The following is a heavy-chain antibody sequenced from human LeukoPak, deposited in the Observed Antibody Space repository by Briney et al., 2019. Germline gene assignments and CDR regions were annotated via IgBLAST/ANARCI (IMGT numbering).Heavy chain of an antibody. J-gene: IGHJ3*02. CDR3: ARAFGDDAFDI. CDR1: GFTFSSYD. V-gene: IGHV3-13*01. Sequence: PGGSLRLSCAASGFTFSSYDMHWVRHATGKGLEWVSAIGTVGDTYYPGSVKGRFTISRENAKNSLYLQMNSLRAGDTAVYYCARAFGDDAFDIWGQGTMVTVSS. D-gene: IGHD3-10*01. CDR2: IGTVGDT.